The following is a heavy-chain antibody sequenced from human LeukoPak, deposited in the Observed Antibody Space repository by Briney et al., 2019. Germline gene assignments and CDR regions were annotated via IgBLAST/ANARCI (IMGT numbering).Heavy chain of an antibody. CDR3: ARDQVEEDTAMVLDY. V-gene: IGHV4-39*07. D-gene: IGHD5-18*01. CDR2: IYYSGST. Sequence: SETLSLTCTVSGGSISSSSYYWGWIRQPPGKGLEWIGSIYYSGSTYYNPSLKSRVTISVDTSKNQFSLKLSSVTAADTAVYYCARDQVEEDTAMVLDYWGQGTLVTVSS. CDR1: GGSISSSSYY. J-gene: IGHJ4*02.